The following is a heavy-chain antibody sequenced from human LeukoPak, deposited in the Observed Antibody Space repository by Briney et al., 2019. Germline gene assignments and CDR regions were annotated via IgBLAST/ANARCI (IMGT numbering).Heavy chain of an antibody. Sequence: GGSLRLSCAASGFTFSNYAMHWVRQAPGEGLEYVSAISSNGGSTYYADSVKGRFTISRDNSKNTLFLQMGSLRVEDMAVYYCASGLRAYYYYGMDVWGQGTTVTVSS. CDR2: ISSNGGST. CDR1: GFTFSNYA. D-gene: IGHD3-3*01. J-gene: IGHJ6*02. V-gene: IGHV3-64*02. CDR3: ASGLRAYYYYGMDV.